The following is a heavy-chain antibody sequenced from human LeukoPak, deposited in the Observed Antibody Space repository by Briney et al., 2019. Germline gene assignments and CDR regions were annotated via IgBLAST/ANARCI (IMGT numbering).Heavy chain of an antibody. J-gene: IGHJ4*02. D-gene: IGHD1-26*01. Sequence: GSLRLSCTDSGLTLSNYWMIWVRQAPGKGLQWVTKIKQDGSEKYYVDSVKGRFTISRDNAENSLYLQMNSLRVEDTAVYYCAARSSGNPYFWGQGTLVTVSS. V-gene: IGHV3-7*03. CDR3: AARSSGNPYF. CDR1: GLTLSNYW. CDR2: IKQDGSEK.